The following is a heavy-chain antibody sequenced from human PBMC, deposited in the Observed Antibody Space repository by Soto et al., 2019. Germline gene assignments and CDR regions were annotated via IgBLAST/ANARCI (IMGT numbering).Heavy chain of an antibody. CDR3: ARVFSNFWYFFDF. CDR2: IFHSGST. J-gene: IGHJ4*02. V-gene: IGHV4-30-2*01. D-gene: IGHD3-9*01. Sequence: SETLSLTCAVSGDSVNSGFYSWSWIRQPPGKGLEWIGYIFHSGSTFYNPSLENRVSISVDRSRNQFSLKLTSVTAADTAVYYCARVFSNFWYFFDFWGQRALVTVSS. CDR1: GDSVNSGFYS.